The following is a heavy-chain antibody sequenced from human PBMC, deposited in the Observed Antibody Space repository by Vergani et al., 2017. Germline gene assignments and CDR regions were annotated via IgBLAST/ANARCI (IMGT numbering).Heavy chain of an antibody. Sequence: QVQLVESGGGVVQPGRSLRLSCAASGFTFSSYGMHWVRQAPGKGLEWVAVIWYDGSNKYYADSVKGRFTISRDNSKNTLYLQMNSLRAEDTAVYYCARIPKQSRSLYWYYFDYWGQGTLVTVSS. CDR2: IWYDGSNK. D-gene: IGHD2-8*02. CDR3: ARIPKQSRSLYWYYFDY. V-gene: IGHV3-33*01. CDR1: GFTFSSYG. J-gene: IGHJ4*02.